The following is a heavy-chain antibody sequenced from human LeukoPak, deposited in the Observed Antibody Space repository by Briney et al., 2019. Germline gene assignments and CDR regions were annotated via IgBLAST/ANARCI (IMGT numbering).Heavy chain of an antibody. Sequence: SQTLSLTCAISGDSVSSNSAAWNWIRQSPSRGLEWLGRTYYRSKWYNDYAVSVKSRITIDPGTSKNQFSLQLNSVTPEDTAVYYCARGFREMATISIDIWGQGTMVTVSS. J-gene: IGHJ3*02. D-gene: IGHD5-24*01. CDR2: TYYRSKWYN. CDR3: ARGFREMATISIDI. CDR1: GDSVSSNSAA. V-gene: IGHV6-1*01.